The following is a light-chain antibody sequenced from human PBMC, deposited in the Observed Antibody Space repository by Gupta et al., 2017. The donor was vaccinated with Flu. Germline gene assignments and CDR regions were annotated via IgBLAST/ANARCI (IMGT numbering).Light chain of an antibody. Sequence: QSVLTQEPSFSVSPGGTVTLTCGLSSGSVSSGYFPSWYQQTPGQAPRTLIYNTNPRSSGFPDRFSGSILGNKAALTITGAKADDASDYCCVLYMSSAIQVFGGGTKLTVL. CDR1: SGSVSSGYF. CDR3: VLYMSSAIQV. CDR2: NTN. V-gene: IGLV8-61*01. J-gene: IGLJ2*01.